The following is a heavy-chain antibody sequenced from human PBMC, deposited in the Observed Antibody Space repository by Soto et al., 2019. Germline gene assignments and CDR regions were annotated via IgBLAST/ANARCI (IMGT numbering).Heavy chain of an antibody. CDR2: ISSSSSYI. Sequence: EVQLVESGGGLVKPGGSLRLSCAASGFTFSSYSMNWVRQAPGKGLEWVSSISSSSSYIYYADSVKGRFTISRDNAKNSLHLQMTSLRAEDTAVYYCARDSSGWGFDYWAHGTLVTVSS. V-gene: IGHV3-21*01. J-gene: IGHJ4*01. CDR3: ARDSSGWGFDY. D-gene: IGHD6-19*01. CDR1: GFTFSSYS.